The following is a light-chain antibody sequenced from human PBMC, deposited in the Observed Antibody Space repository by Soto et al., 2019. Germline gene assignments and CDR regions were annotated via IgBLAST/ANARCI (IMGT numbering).Light chain of an antibody. CDR2: DVT. Sequence: QSALTQPPSASGSPGQSVTISCTGTSSDVGTHGYVSWYQQHAGKAPKLMIYDVTKRPSGVPDRFSGSKSANTASLTVSGLQAEDEADYYCSSYAGSNYVFGTGTKLTVL. CDR3: SSYAGSNYV. CDR1: SSDVGTHGY. J-gene: IGLJ1*01. V-gene: IGLV2-8*01.